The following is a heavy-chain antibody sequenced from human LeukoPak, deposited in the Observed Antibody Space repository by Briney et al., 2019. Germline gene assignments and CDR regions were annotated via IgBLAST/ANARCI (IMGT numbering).Heavy chain of an antibody. J-gene: IGHJ4*02. CDR3: AKEPFLRYFDWLFPSSYFDY. D-gene: IGHD3-9*01. Sequence: GGSLRLSCAASGFTFSSYAMSWVRQAPGKGLEWGSAISGSGGSTYYADSVKGRFTISRDNSKNTLYLQMNSLRAEDTAVYYCAKEPFLRYFDWLFPSSYFDYWGQGTLVTVSS. V-gene: IGHV3-23*01. CDR1: GFTFSSYA. CDR2: ISGSGGST.